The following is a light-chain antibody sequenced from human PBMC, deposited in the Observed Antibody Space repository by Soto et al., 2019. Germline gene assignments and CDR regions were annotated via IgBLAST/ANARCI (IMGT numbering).Light chain of an antibody. J-gene: IGKJ3*01. CDR2: WAS. Sequence: DIVMTQSPDSLAVSLGERATINCRSSQSVLYSSNNKNYLAWYHQKPGQPPKLLIYWASTRESGVPDRFSGGGSGTDFTLTISSLQAEDVAVYYCQQYYITPLAFGPGTKVDIK. V-gene: IGKV4-1*01. CDR3: QQYYITPLA. CDR1: QSVLYSSNNKNY.